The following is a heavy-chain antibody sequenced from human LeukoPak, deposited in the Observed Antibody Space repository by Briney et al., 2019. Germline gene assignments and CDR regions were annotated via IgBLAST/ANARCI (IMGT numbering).Heavy chain of an antibody. V-gene: IGHV3-30-3*01. Sequence: GGSLRLSCAASGFTFSSYAMHWVRQAPGKGLERVAVISYDGSNKYYADSVKGRFTISRDNSKNTLYLQMNSLRAEDTAVYYCARDASGWILRYYFDYWGQGTLVTVSS. CDR2: ISYDGSNK. CDR1: GFTFSSYA. D-gene: IGHD6-19*01. J-gene: IGHJ4*02. CDR3: ARDASGWILRYYFDY.